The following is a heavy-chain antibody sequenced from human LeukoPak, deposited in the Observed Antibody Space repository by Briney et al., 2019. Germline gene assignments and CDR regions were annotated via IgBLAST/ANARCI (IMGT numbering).Heavy chain of an antibody. CDR2: IYSGGST. J-gene: IGHJ3*02. Sequence: GGSLRLSCAASGFTFSSYWMTWVRQAPGKGLEWVSLIYSGGSTYYADSVKGRFTISRDNAKNSLYLQMNSLRAEDTAVYYCARGVRREGNDAFDIWGQGTMVTVSS. D-gene: IGHD1-1*01. CDR3: ARGVRREGNDAFDI. CDR1: GFTFSSYW. V-gene: IGHV3-66*01.